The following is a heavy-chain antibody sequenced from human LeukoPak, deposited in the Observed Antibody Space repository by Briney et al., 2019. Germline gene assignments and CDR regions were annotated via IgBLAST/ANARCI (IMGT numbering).Heavy chain of an antibody. CDR1: GVSFSGYY. CDR2: INHSGST. D-gene: IGHD3-10*01. V-gene: IGHV4-34*01. CDR3: AVRGGDY. Sequence: PSETLSLTCAVYGVSFSGYYWSWIRQPPGKGLEWIGEINHSGSTNYNPSLKSRVTISVDTSKNQFSLKLSSVTAADTAVYYCAVRGGDYWGQGTLVTVSS. J-gene: IGHJ4*02.